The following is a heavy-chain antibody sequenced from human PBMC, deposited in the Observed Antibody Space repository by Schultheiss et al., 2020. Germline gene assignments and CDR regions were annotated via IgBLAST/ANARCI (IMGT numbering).Heavy chain of an antibody. D-gene: IGHD3-16*01. J-gene: IGHJ5*02. CDR2: IYWDDDK. V-gene: IGHV2-5*02. CDR3: AHRLAMITFGGVHNWFDP. Sequence: SGPTLVKPTQTLTLTCTFSGFSLSTGGVRVGWIRQPPGRALEWLALIYWDDDKRYSPSLKSRLTITKDTSKNQVVLTMTNMDPVDTATYYCAHRLAMITFGGVHNWFDPWGQGTLVTVSS. CDR1: GFSLSTGGVR.